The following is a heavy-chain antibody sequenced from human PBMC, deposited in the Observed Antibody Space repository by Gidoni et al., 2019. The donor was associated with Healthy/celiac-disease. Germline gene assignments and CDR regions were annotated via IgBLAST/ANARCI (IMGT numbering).Heavy chain of an antibody. CDR3: ARERIAAAGNYFDY. J-gene: IGHJ4*02. Sequence: EVQLVESGGGLVQPGGSLRLSCAASGFTVSSNYMRWVRQAPGKGLELVSAIYSGGSTYYADSVKGRFSISIDNSNNTLSLQMNSLRSEDTAVYYCARERIAAAGNYFDYWGQGTLVTVSS. D-gene: IGHD6-13*01. CDR1: GFTVSSNY. CDR2: IYSGGST. V-gene: IGHV3-66*01.